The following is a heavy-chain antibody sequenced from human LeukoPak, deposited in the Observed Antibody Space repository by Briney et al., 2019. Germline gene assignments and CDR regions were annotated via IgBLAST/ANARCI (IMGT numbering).Heavy chain of an antibody. J-gene: IGHJ5*02. CDR2: IKSKAYGGTT. Sequence: GGSLRLSCTASGFTFGDYAMSWVRQAPGKGLEWVGFIKSKAYGGTTEYAAPVKGRFTISRDDSKSIAYLQMNSLKPEVTAVYYCTGTYYDCWSGLNWFVPWGEGTLVTVSS. D-gene: IGHD3-3*01. CDR3: TGTYYDCWSGLNWFVP. CDR1: GFTFGDYA. V-gene: IGHV3-49*04.